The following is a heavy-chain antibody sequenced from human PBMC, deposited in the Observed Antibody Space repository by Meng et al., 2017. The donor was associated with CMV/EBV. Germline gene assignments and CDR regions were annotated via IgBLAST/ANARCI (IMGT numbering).Heavy chain of an antibody. CDR2: IRSKAYGGTT. Sequence: GESLKISCTASGFTFGDYAMSWVRQAPGKGLEWVGFIRSKAYGGTTEYAASVKGRFTIPRDDSKSIAYLQMNSLKTEDTAVYYCTRDLSRRPNYDFWSGYYSGSYYFDYWGQGTLVTVSS. D-gene: IGHD3-3*01. J-gene: IGHJ4*02. CDR1: GFTFGDYA. V-gene: IGHV3-49*04. CDR3: TRDLSRRPNYDFWSGYYSGSYYFDY.